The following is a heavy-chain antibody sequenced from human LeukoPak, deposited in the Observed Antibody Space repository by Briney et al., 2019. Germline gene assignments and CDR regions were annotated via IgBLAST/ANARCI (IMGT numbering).Heavy chain of an antibody. CDR3: AKARLRYFDWLLCS. V-gene: IGHV3-23*01. CDR1: GFTFSSYA. D-gene: IGHD3-9*01. J-gene: IGHJ5*02. Sequence: GGSLRLSCAASGFTFSSYAMSWVRQAPGKGLEWVSAISGSGGSTYYADSVKGRFTISRDNSKNTLYLQMNSLRAEDTAVYYRAKARLRYFDWLLCSWGQGTLVTVSS. CDR2: ISGSGGST.